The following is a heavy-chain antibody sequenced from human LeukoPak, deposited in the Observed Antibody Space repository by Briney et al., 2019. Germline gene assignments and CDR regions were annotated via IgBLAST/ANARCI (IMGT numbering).Heavy chain of an antibody. J-gene: IGHJ4*02. CDR3: ATSRTLDH. V-gene: IGHV3-7*05. CDR2: IKQDESEK. Sequence: GGSLRLSCAAPGFTFSSYWMNWVRQAPGKGLEWVANIKQDESEKYYVDSVKGRFTISRDNAKSSLYLQMNSLRVEDTAVYYCATSRTLDHWGQGTLFTVSS. CDR1: GFTFSSYW.